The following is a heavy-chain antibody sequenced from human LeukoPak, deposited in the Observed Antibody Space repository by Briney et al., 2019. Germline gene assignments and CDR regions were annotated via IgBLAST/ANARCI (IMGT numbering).Heavy chain of an antibody. D-gene: IGHD3-22*01. V-gene: IGHV1-8*01. CDR2: MNLNSGDT. CDR1: GYTFTTYD. CDR3: ARGLGDYYDTSDYYYAVPAH. J-gene: IGHJ1*01. Sequence: EASVKVSCKASGYTFTTYDITWVRQAPGQGLEWMGWMNLNSGDTAYAQKIQGRVAMTRDTSIGTAYMELSSPRSEDTAVYYCARGLGDYYDTSDYYYAVPAHWGQGTLVTVSS.